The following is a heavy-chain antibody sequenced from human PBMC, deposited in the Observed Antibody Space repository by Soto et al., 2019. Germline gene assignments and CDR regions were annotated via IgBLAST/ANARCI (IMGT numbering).Heavy chain of an antibody. D-gene: IGHD3-16*02. V-gene: IGHV3-15*01. CDR3: TVYDYIWVSNRYRWAY. CDR1: GFPFTNAW. Sequence: EVQLVESGGGLVKPGGSLTLSCAASGFPFTNAWMSWVRQVPGKGLEWVARVLSKADGGTTDYAAPVKDRFTISRDDSMNTLHLQMNRLKTEDTAVYYCTVYDYIWVSNRYRWAYWGQGALVTVSS. CDR2: VLSKADGGTT. J-gene: IGHJ4*02.